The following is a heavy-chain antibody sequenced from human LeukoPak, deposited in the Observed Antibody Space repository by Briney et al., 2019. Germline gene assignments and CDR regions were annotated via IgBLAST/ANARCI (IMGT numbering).Heavy chain of an antibody. V-gene: IGHV4-34*01. CDR3: ARGTHDTQNKPVGATDFDD. CDR1: GGSFSGYY. Sequence: SETLSLTCAVSGGSFSGYYWSWIRQPPGKGLEWIGEINHSGSTNYNPPPKRRVTISVDTSKNQFYLKLSSVTAADTAVYYCARGTHDTQNKPVGATDFDDWGQGTLVTVSS. J-gene: IGHJ4*02. CDR2: INHSGST. D-gene: IGHD1-26*01.